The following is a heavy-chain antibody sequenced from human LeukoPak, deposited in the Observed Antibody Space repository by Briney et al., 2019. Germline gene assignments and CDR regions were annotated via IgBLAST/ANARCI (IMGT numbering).Heavy chain of an antibody. V-gene: IGHV3-74*01. Sequence: GGSLRLSCAASGFTFSSYWMHWVRQAPGKGLVWVSRINSDGSSTSYADSVKGRFTISRDNAKNTLYLQMNSLRAEDTAVYYCANIAVPGTGTGYYYYGMDVWGQGTTVTVSS. J-gene: IGHJ6*02. CDR2: INSDGSST. CDR1: GFTFSSYW. D-gene: IGHD6-19*01. CDR3: ANIAVPGTGTGYYYYGMDV.